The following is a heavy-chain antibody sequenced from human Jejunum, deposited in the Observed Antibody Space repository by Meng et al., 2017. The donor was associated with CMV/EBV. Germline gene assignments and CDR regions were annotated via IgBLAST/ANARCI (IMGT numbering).Heavy chain of an antibody. CDR1: YTFSDHY. CDR3: VREGQVVPATLPFDY. V-gene: IGHV1-2*02. D-gene: IGHD2-2*01. Sequence: YTFSDHYIHWVRQAPGQGLEWLGWMNSNTGDPHYADKFRGRVTMTRDTATSTAYMDLSRLTSDDTAVYYCVREGQVVPATLPFDYWGQETLVTVSS. J-gene: IGHJ4*02. CDR2: MNSNTGDP.